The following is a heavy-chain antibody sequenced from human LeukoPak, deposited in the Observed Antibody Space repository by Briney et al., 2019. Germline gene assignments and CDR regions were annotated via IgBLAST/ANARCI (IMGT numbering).Heavy chain of an antibody. CDR2: IWYDGSNK. Sequence: PGGSLRLSCAASGFTFSSYGMHWVRQAPGKGLEWVAVIWYDGSNKYYADSVKGRFTISRDNSKNTLYLQMNSLRAEDTAVYYCAREFLRTNYFDYWGQGTLVTVSS. J-gene: IGHJ4*02. D-gene: IGHD1/OR15-1a*01. CDR3: AREFLRTNYFDY. V-gene: IGHV3-33*01. CDR1: GFTFSSYG.